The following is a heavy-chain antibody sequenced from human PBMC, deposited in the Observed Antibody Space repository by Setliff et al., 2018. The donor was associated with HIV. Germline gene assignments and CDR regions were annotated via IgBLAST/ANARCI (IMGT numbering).Heavy chain of an antibody. CDR1: GGSISSGSYY. CDR3: VRHLLESTVTTANYFES. V-gene: IGHV4-61*09. Sequence: SETLSLTCTVSGGSISSGSYYWSWIRQPAGKGLEWIGHIYTSGSTNYNPSLKSRVTISVDTSKNQLSLNLTSVTAADTAIYYCVRHLLESTVTTANYFESWGQGILVTVSS. J-gene: IGHJ4*02. D-gene: IGHD4-17*01. CDR2: IYTSGST.